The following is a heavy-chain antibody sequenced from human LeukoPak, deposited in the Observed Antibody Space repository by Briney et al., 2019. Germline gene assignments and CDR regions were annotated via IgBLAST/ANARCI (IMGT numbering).Heavy chain of an antibody. J-gene: IGHJ5*02. CDR3: AKDRDLRPEYSSGWYVWFDP. D-gene: IGHD6-19*01. Sequence: PGGSLRLSCAASGFTVSSNYMSWVRQAPGKGLEWVSVIYSGGSTYYADSVKGRFTISRDNSKNTLYLQMNSLRAEDTAVYYCAKDRDLRPEYSSGWYVWFDPWGQGTLVTVSS. CDR1: GFTVSSNY. CDR2: IYSGGST. V-gene: IGHV3-53*01.